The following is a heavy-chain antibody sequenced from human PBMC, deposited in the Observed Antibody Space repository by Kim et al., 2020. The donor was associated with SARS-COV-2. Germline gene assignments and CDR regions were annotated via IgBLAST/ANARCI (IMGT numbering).Heavy chain of an antibody. D-gene: IGHD2-15*01. Sequence: PSRRSRVTISVDTSKNQFSLRLSSVTAADTAVYYCARDFSGSSVAPFDIWGQGTMVTVSS. J-gene: IGHJ3*02. CDR3: ARDFSGSSVAPFDI. V-gene: IGHV4-59*01.